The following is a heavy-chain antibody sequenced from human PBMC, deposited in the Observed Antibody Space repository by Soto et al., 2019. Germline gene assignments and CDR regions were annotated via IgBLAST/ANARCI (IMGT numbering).Heavy chain of an antibody. CDR3: SRDPRLLDY. CDR1: GFRFSDYY. V-gene: IGHV3-11*05. Sequence: QVQLVESGGGLVKPGGSLRLSCAASGFRFSDYYMSWIRQAPGKGLEWVSYIGGTSTYINYADSVKGRFTISSDNAKNSLYLQLNSLRAEDTAVYYCSRDPRLLDYWGQGTLVTVSS. J-gene: IGHJ4*02. CDR2: IGGTSTYI.